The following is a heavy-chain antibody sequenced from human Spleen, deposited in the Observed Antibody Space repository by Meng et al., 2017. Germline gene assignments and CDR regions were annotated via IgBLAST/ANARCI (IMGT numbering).Heavy chain of an antibody. V-gene: IGHV1-69*13. CDR3: ARAGDSSGYYYVC. J-gene: IGHJ4*02. Sequence: SVKVSCKALGGIFSNYVIGWVRQAPGQGLEWMGGIIPIFGTANYAQKFQGRVTLTADESTSTAYMELSSLRSEDTAVYYCARAGDSSGYYYVCWGQGTLVTVSS. CDR1: GGIFSNYV. CDR2: IIPIFGTA. D-gene: IGHD3-22*01.